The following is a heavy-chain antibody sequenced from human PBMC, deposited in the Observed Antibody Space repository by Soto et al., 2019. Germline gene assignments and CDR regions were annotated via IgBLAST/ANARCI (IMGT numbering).Heavy chain of an antibody. D-gene: IGHD3-16*01. CDR2: IYYSGST. V-gene: IGHV4-59*01. CDR3: ARDEMGDGDSWGNWFDP. Sequence: QVQLQESGPGLVKPSETLSLTCTVSGGSISSYYWSWIRQPPGKGLEWIGYIYYSGSTNYNPSLERRVTISVDTSKNPFSLKLSSVTAADTAVYYCARDEMGDGDSWGNWFDPWGQGTRVTVSS. J-gene: IGHJ5*02. CDR1: GGSISSYY.